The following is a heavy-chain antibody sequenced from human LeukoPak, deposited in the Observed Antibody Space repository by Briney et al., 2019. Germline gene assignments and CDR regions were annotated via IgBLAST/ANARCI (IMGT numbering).Heavy chain of an antibody. CDR3: AAEKRLYCSGGACYPDAFDI. Sequence: SVKVSCKASGISFMSSAVQWVRQARGQRLEWIGWIVVGSGITNYAQKFLERVTITRDMSTSTVFMELSSLRSEDTALYYCAAEKRLYCSGGACYPDAFDIWGQGTMVTVSS. J-gene: IGHJ3*02. CDR1: GISFMSSA. D-gene: IGHD2-15*01. V-gene: IGHV1-58*01. CDR2: IVVGSGIT.